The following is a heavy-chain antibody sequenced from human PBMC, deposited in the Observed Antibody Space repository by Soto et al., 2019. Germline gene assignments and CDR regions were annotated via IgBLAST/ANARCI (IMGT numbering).Heavy chain of an antibody. Sequence: QVQLQESGPGLVKPSQTLSLTCTVSGGSISSGGYYWSWIRQHPGKGLEWIGYIYYSGSTYYNPSLKSRVTISVDTSKNQFSLKLSSVTAADTAVYYCARGPMVRGTLGAFDIWGQGTMVTVSS. V-gene: IGHV4-31*03. CDR1: GGSISSGGYY. CDR2: IYYSGST. CDR3: ARGPMVRGTLGAFDI. J-gene: IGHJ3*02. D-gene: IGHD3-10*01.